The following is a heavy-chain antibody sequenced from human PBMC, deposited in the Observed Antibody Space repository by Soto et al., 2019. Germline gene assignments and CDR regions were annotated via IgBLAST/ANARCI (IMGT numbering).Heavy chain of an antibody. Sequence: SETLSLTCNVSGGSISSSSNYWGWIRQPPGEGLEWIGSIYYSGTTYYNPSLKSRVTISVDTSKNQFSLKLSSVTAADTAVYYCARGFYDSRGYSSPFDNWGQGILVTVSS. CDR1: GGSISSSSNY. D-gene: IGHD3-22*01. J-gene: IGHJ5*02. V-gene: IGHV4-39*07. CDR3: ARGFYDSRGYSSPFDN. CDR2: IYYSGTT.